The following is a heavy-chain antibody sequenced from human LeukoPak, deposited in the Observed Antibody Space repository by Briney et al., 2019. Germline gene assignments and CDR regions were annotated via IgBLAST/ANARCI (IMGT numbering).Heavy chain of an antibody. D-gene: IGHD3-22*01. CDR3: ARAPSYYYDSSGYFHFDN. J-gene: IGHJ4*02. CDR2: ISGDGGST. CDR1: GFTFSSYA. Sequence: GGSLRLSCAASGFTFSSYAMNWVRQAPGKGLEWVSTISGDGGSTHYADSVKGRFTISRANSKNTLFLQMNSLRAEDTAVYYCARAPSYYYDSSGYFHFDNWGQGTLVTVSS. V-gene: IGHV3-23*01.